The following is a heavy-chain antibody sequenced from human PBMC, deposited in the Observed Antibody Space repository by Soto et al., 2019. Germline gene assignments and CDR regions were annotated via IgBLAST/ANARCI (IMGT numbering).Heavy chain of an antibody. CDR2: INAGNGNT. V-gene: IGHV1-3*01. CDR1: GYTFTSYA. Sequence: ASVKVSCKASGYTFTSYAMHWVRQAPGQRLEWMGWINAGNGNTKYSQKFQGRVTITRDTSASTAYMELSSLRSEDTAVYYCASALLAGYCSGGSCYPPRYYYGMDVWGQGTTVTVSS. CDR3: ASALLAGYCSGGSCYPPRYYYGMDV. D-gene: IGHD2-15*01. J-gene: IGHJ6*02.